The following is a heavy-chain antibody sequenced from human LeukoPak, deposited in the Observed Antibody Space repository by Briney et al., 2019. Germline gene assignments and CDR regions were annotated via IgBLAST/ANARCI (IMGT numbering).Heavy chain of an antibody. D-gene: IGHD3-3*01. J-gene: IGHJ4*02. CDR3: ARSFWSGYYSFDY. CDR2: ISSSGSTI. CDR1: GFTFSSYE. V-gene: IGHV3-48*03. Sequence: GGSLRLSCAASGFTFSSYEMNWVRQAPGKGLEWVSYISSSGSTIYYADSVKGRFTISRDNAKNSLYLQMNRLRAEGTAVYYCARSFWSGYYSFDYWGQGTLVTVSS.